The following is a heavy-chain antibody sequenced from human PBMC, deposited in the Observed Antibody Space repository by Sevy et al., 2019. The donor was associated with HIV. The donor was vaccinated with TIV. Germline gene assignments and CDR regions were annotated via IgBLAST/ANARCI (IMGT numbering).Heavy chain of an antibody. CDR3: TTKKDFWSGYFYFDY. V-gene: IGHV3-15*05. CDR1: GFTFNNAW. Sequence: GGSLRLSCAASGFTFNNAWMSWVHQAPGKGLEWVGRIKSKTAGGTTDYAAPVKGRFTISRDDSKNTLYLQMNSLKTDDTAVYYCTTKKDFWSGYFYFDYWGQGTLVTVSS. CDR2: IKSKTAGGTT. D-gene: IGHD3-3*01. J-gene: IGHJ4*02.